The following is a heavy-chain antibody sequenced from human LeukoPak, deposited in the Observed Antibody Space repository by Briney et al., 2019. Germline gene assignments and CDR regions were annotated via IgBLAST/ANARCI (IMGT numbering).Heavy chain of an antibody. CDR3: AKLVTYMVVPAAMGGVGYYFDY. CDR1: GYSFVTNW. CDR2: IYPGDSDT. Sequence: GESLKISCKGSGYSFVTNWIAWVRQMPGKGLELMGIIYPGDSDTRYSLSFQGQVTISVDKSISTAYLQWTSLKASAVYYCAKLVTYMVVPAAMGGVGYYFDYWGQGTLVTVSS. D-gene: IGHD2-2*01. J-gene: IGHJ4*02. V-gene: IGHV5-51*01.